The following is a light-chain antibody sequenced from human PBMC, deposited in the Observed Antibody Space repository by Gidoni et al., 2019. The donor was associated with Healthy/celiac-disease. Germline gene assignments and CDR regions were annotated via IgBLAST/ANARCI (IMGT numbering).Light chain of an antibody. Sequence: QSVLTQPPSMSGTPGQRVTISCTGSSPNTGAGYDVHGYQQLPGTAPKLLIYGNSNRPSGVPDRFSGSKSGTSASLAITGLQAEDEADYYCQSYDSSLSGSVFGGGTKLTVL. CDR1: SPNTGAGYD. V-gene: IGLV1-40*01. CDR2: GNS. J-gene: IGLJ2*01. CDR3: QSYDSSLSGSV.